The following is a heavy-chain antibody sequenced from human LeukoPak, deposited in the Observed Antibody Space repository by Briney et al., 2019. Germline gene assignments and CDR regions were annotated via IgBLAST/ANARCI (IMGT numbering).Heavy chain of an antibody. CDR3: ARDLGALLPHYFGY. J-gene: IGHJ4*02. V-gene: IGHV3-21*01. D-gene: IGHD1-26*01. CDR1: GFTFISYE. CDR2: ISSSSSYI. Sequence: GGSLRLSCAASGFTFISYELSWVRQAPGKGLEWVSSISSSSSYIYYADSVKGRFTISRDNAKNSLYLQMNSLRAEDTAVYYCARDLGALLPHYFGYRGKGTLVTVSS.